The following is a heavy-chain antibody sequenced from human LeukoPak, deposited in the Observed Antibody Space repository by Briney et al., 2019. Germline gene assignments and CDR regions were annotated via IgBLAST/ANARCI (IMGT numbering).Heavy chain of an antibody. J-gene: IGHJ4*02. CDR2: INPSGGST. V-gene: IGHV1-46*01. Sequence: GASAKVSCKASGYTFTSYYMHWVRQAPGQGLEWMGIINPSGGSTSYAQKFQGRVTMTRDTSTSTVYMELSSLRSEDTAVYYCARDSSGYITDYWGQGTLVTVSS. D-gene: IGHD3-22*01. CDR3: ARDSSGYITDY. CDR1: GYTFTSYY.